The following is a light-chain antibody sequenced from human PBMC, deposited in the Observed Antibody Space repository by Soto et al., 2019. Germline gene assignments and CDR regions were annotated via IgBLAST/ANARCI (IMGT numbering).Light chain of an antibody. V-gene: IGKV1-39*01. CDR1: QSISY. CDR3: QQSYSQWT. J-gene: IGKJ1*01. CDR2: AAS. Sequence: DIQMTQSPSSLSASVGDRVTITCRASQSISYLNWYQQKPGKAPKLLIYAASSLQSGVPSRFSGSGSGTDFTFTISSLQPEDFATYYCQQSYSQWTFGQGTKVE.